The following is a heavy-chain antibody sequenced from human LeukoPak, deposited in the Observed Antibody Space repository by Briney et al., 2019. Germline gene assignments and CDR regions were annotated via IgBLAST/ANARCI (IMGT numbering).Heavy chain of an antibody. V-gene: IGHV4-59*01. CDR3: ARGAYYYDSSGYNWYFDL. J-gene: IGHJ2*01. CDR1: GGSISRYY. D-gene: IGHD3-22*01. CDR2: IYDSGST. Sequence: SETLSLTCTVSGGSISRYYWSWLRQPPGKGRGWIGYIYDSGSTNYNPSLKSRVTISVDTSKKQFSLNLSSVTAADTAVYYCARGAYYYDSSGYNWYFDLWGRGTLVTVSS.